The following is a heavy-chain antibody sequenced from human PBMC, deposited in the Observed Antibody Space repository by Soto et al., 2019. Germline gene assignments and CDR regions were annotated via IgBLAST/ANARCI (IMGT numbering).Heavy chain of an antibody. D-gene: IGHD6-19*01. CDR1: GGSISSSNW. Sequence: QVQLQESGPGLVKPSGTLSLTCAVSGGSISSSNWWSWVRQPPGKGLEWIGEIYHSGSTNYNPSLKSRVTIPVDTSKNQFSLKLSSVTAADTAVYYCARRYSGIAVAGSPIDIWGQGTMVTVSS. J-gene: IGHJ3*02. CDR3: ARRYSGIAVAGSPIDI. CDR2: IYHSGST. V-gene: IGHV4-4*02.